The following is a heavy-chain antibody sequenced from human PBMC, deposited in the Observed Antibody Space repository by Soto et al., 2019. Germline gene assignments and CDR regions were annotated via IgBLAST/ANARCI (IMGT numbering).Heavy chain of an antibody. J-gene: IGHJ6*02. CDR2: INPNSGGT. V-gene: IGHV1-2*04. CDR1: GYTFTGYY. CDR3: ARDSSSWSSDGMDV. D-gene: IGHD6-13*01. Sequence: GASVKVSCKASGYTFTGYYIHWVRQAPGQGLEWMGWINPNSGGTNYAQKFQGWVTMTRDTSISTAYMELSRLRSDDTAVYYCARDSSSWSSDGMDVWGQGTTVTVSS.